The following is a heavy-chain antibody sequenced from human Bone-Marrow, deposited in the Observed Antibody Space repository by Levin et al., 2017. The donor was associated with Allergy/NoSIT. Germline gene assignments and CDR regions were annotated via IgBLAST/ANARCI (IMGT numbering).Heavy chain of an antibody. CDR1: GFTFSDYY. CDR2: ISNSGVTI. CDR3: ARTRCSGAGPVCY. Sequence: GGSLRLSCAASGFTFSDYYMIWIRQAPGKGLEWVSYISNSGVTIYYGDSVRGRFTVSRDNANNSQHLQMNSLRAEDTAVYYCARTRCSGAGPVCYWGQGTCVTVSS. J-gene: IGHJ4*02. V-gene: IGHV3-11*01. D-gene: IGHD2-8*01.